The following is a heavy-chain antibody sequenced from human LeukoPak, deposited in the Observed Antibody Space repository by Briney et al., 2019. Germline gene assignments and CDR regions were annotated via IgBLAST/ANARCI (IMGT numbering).Heavy chain of an antibody. D-gene: IGHD4-17*01. Sequence: SETLSLTCTVSGGSISSGGYCWSWIRQHPGKGLEWIGYIYYSGSTYYNPSLKSRVTISVDTSKNQFSLKLSSVTAADTAVYYCARATTVTKNWFDPWGQGTLVTVSS. V-gene: IGHV4-31*03. CDR1: GGSISSGGYC. CDR3: ARATTVTKNWFDP. J-gene: IGHJ5*02. CDR2: IYYSGST.